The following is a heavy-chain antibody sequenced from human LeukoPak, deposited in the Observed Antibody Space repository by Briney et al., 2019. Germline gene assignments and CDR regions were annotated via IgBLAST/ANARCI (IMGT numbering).Heavy chain of an antibody. D-gene: IGHD5-12*01. Sequence: PGGSLRPSCAASGFTFSSYEMNWVRQAPGKGLEWVSYISSGGGTIYYADSVKGRFTISRDNAKNSLYLQMNSLRAADTAVYYCAREARGGGYDRDYYYYYMDVWGKGTTVTVSS. V-gene: IGHV3-48*03. CDR3: AREARGGGYDRDYYYYYMDV. CDR2: ISSGGGTI. J-gene: IGHJ6*03. CDR1: GFTFSSYE.